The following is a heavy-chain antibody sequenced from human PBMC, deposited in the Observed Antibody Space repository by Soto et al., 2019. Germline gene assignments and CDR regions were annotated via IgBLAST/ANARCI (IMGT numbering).Heavy chain of an antibody. CDR3: AKFRSIAAAGSPYYYYGMDV. D-gene: IGHD6-13*01. CDR1: GFTFSSYA. V-gene: IGHV3-23*01. J-gene: IGHJ6*02. Sequence: GGSLRLSCAASGFTFSSYAMSWVRQAPGKGLEWVSAISGSGGSTYYADSVKGRFTISRDNSKNTLYLQMNSLRAEDTAVYYCAKFRSIAAAGSPYYYYGMDVWGQGTTVTVSS. CDR2: ISGSGGST.